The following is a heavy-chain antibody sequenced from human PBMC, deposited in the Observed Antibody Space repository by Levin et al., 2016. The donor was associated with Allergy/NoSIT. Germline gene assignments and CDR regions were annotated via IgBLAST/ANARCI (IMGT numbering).Heavy chain of an antibody. J-gene: IGHJ5*02. CDR3: AKPHGWRGQLLSKGVLWFDP. CDR2: ISGSGGST. CDR1: GFTFSSYA. D-gene: IGHD2-2*01. V-gene: IGHV3-23*01. Sequence: GESLKISCAASGFTFSSYAMSWVRQAPGKGLEWVSAISGSGGSTYYADSVKGRFTISRDNSKNTLYLQMNSLRAEDTAVYYCAKPHGWRGQLLSKGVLWFDPWGQGTLVTVSS.